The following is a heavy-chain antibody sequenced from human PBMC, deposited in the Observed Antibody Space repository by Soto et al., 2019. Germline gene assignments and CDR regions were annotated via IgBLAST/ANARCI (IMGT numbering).Heavy chain of an antibody. Sequence: GGSLRLSCAASGFTFSSYAMSWVRQAPGKGLEWVSAISGSGGSTYYADSVKGRFTISRDNSKNTLYLQMNSLRAEDTAVYYCAKVKDIVVVVAATEYFQHWGQGTLVTVSS. CDR2: ISGSGGST. D-gene: IGHD2-15*01. J-gene: IGHJ1*01. CDR3: AKVKDIVVVVAATEYFQH. V-gene: IGHV3-23*01. CDR1: GFTFSSYA.